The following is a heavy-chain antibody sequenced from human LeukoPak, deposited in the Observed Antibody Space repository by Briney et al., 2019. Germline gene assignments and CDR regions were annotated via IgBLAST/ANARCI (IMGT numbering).Heavy chain of an antibody. J-gene: IGHJ4*02. CDR2: IYYSGST. Sequence: SETLSLTCTVSGGSISSYYWSWIRQPPGKGLEWIGYIYYSGSTNYNPSLKRRVTISVDKSKNQFSLKLSSVTAADTAVYYCARDVWLASDTGDYWGQGTLVTVSS. D-gene: IGHD6-19*01. V-gene: IGHV4-59*01. CDR1: GGSISSYY. CDR3: ARDVWLASDTGDY.